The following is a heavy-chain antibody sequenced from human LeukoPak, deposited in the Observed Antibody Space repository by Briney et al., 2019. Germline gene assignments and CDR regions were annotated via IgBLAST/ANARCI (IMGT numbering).Heavy chain of an antibody. J-gene: IGHJ4*02. CDR2: IKQDGSEK. V-gene: IGHV3-7*01. D-gene: IGHD2-15*01. CDR1: GFTFSSYW. CDR3: AREGYCSGGSCYFDY. Sequence: GGSLRLSCAASGFTFSSYWMSWVRQAPGKGLEWVANIKQDGSEKYHVDSVKGRFTISRDNAKNSLYLQMNSLRAEDTAIYYCAREGYCSGGSCYFDYWGQGTLVTVSS.